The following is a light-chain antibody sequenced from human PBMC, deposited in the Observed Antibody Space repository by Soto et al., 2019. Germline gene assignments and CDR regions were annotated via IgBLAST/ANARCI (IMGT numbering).Light chain of an antibody. J-gene: IGKJ2*01. CDR2: GTS. Sequence: DIQMTQSPSSVSASVGDRVTITCRVSQGVSIWLGWYQQKPGKAPNLLIYGTSSLQSGVPSRFSGGGSGTVFTLTISSLQPEDSATYYCQQANSFPFTFGQGTKLEI. CDR1: QGVSIW. CDR3: QQANSFPFT. V-gene: IGKV1-12*01.